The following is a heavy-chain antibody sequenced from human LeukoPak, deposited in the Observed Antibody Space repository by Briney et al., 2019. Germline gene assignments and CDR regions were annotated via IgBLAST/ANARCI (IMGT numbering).Heavy chain of an antibody. CDR3: ARAAGDY. CDR2: IRYDGSNK. V-gene: IGHV3-30*02. CDR1: GFTFDDYG. Sequence: GGSLRLSCAASGFTFDDYGMHWVRQAPGKGLEWVAFIRYDGSNKYYADSVKGRFTISRDNAKNSLYLQMNSLRAEDTAVYYCARAAGDYWGQGTLVTVSS. D-gene: IGHD6-13*01. J-gene: IGHJ4*02.